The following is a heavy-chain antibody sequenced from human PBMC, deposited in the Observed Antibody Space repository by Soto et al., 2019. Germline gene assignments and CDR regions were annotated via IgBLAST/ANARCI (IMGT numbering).Heavy chain of an antibody. J-gene: IGHJ4*02. V-gene: IGHV1-69*01. CDR3: ARVAEEELAGASFYDY. CDR2: LIPLFGTP. CDR1: GGSFTTYA. D-gene: IGHD6-19*01. Sequence: QVQLVQSGGEVKKTGSSVRVSCKASGGSFTTYAINWMRQAPGQGLEWMGGLIPLFGTPNYAQKFQGRLTITADESTSTAHMELSSLRSEDTAVYYCARVAEEELAGASFYDYWGQGTLVTVSS.